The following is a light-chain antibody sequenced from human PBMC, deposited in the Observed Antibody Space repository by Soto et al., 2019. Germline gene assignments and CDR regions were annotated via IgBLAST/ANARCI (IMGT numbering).Light chain of an antibody. CDR1: SSDVGGYNY. J-gene: IGLJ1*01. CDR2: AVS. CDR3: SSYTSSSTPYV. V-gene: IGLV2-14*01. Sequence: QSALTQPASVSGSPGQSITISCTGTSSDVGGYNYVSWYQQHPGKAPKLMIYAVSNRPSGVSNRFSGSKSGNTSSLTSSGLQAEDEADHDCSSYTSSSTPYVFGTGTKVTVL.